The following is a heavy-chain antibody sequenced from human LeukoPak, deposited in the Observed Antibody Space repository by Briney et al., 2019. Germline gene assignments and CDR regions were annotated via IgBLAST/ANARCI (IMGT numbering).Heavy chain of an antibody. CDR3: ARLSCSGGSCYNDY. Sequence: ASVKVSCKASGYTFTDYYMHWVRQAPGQGLEWMGRINPNSGGTLYAQKFQGRVTMTMDTSISTAYMELSSLRSEDTAVYYCARLSCSGGSCYNDYWGQGTLVTVSS. CDR2: INPNSGGT. V-gene: IGHV1-2*06. D-gene: IGHD2-15*01. J-gene: IGHJ4*02. CDR1: GYTFTDYY.